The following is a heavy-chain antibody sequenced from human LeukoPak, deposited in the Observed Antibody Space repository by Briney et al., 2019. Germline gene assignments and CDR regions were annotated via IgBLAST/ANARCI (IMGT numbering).Heavy chain of an antibody. V-gene: IGHV4-38-2*02. Sequence: PSETLSLTCTVSGYSISSGYYWGWIRQPPGKGLEWIGSIYHSGSTYCNPSLKSRVTISVDTSKNQFSLKLSSVTAADTAVYYCARHSGSYVAFDIWGQGTMVTVSS. J-gene: IGHJ3*02. CDR1: GYSISSGYY. D-gene: IGHD1-26*01. CDR2: IYHSGST. CDR3: ARHSGSYVAFDI.